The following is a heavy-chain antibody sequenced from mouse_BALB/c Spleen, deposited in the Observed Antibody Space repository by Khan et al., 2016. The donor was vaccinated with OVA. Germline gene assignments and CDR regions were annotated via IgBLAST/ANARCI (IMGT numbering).Heavy chain of an antibody. CDR2: INTYTGEP. J-gene: IGHJ4*01. Sequence: QIQLVQSGPELKKPGETVKISCKASGYTFTSFGMNWVKQAPGKGLEWMGWINTYTGEPTYADDFKGRFAFSLENSASTAYLQINNLKNEDTATYFCARPPYFSYTMDYWGQGTSVTVSS. CDR3: ARPPYFSYTMDY. D-gene: IGHD2-10*01. V-gene: IGHV9-3-1*01. CDR1: GYTFTSFG.